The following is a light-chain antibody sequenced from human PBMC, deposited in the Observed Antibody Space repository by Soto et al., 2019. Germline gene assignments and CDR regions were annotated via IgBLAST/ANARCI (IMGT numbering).Light chain of an antibody. CDR3: CSYTTSNTRQIV. V-gene: IGLV2-14*01. CDR1: SSDVGGYNY. Sequence: QSALTQPASVSGSPGQSITISCTGTSSDVGGYNYVSWYQQQPGKAPKFMIYDVTNRPSGVSNRLSGSKSGNTASLTISGLQAEDEADYYCCSYTTSNTRQIVFGTGTKVTVL. CDR2: DVT. J-gene: IGLJ1*01.